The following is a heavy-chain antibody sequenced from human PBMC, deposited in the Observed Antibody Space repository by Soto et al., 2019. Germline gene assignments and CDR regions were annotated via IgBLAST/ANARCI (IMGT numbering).Heavy chain of an antibody. J-gene: IGHJ2*01. D-gene: IGHD6-13*01. CDR2: ISGSGGST. CDR3: AKCGYSSSWHTPPLDWYFDL. V-gene: IGHV3-23*01. Sequence: GESLKISCAASGFTFSSYAMSWVRQAPGKGLEWVSAISGSGGSTYYADSVKGRFTISRDNSKNTLYLQMNSLRAEDTAVYYCAKCGYSSSWHTPPLDWYFDLWGRGTLVTVSS. CDR1: GFTFSSYA.